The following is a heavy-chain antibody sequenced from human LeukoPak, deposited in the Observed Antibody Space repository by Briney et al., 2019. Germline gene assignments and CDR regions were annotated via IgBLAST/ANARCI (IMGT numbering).Heavy chain of an antibody. CDR1: GYTFTSYD. V-gene: IGHV1-8*01. J-gene: IGHJ4*02. Sequence: ASVRVSCKASGYTFTSYDFNWVRQATGQRPEWMGWMSPNSGDTGYAQKFQDRVTMTRNTSISTAYMELSSLRSEDTAVYYCARGSWLFDYWGQGTLVTVSS. CDR3: ARGSWLFDY. CDR2: MSPNSGDT. D-gene: IGHD6-13*01.